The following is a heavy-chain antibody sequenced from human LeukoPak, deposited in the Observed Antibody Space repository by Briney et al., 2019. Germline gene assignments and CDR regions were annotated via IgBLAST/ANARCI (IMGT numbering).Heavy chain of an antibody. D-gene: IGHD3-10*01. CDR3: ARVKESGAFDY. V-gene: IGHV3-21*01. CDR1: GFTFSSYS. J-gene: IGHJ4*02. CDR2: ISSSSSYI. Sequence: GGSLRLSCAASGFTFSSYSMNWVRQAPGKGLEWVSSISSSSSYIYYADSVKGRFTISRDNAKNSLYLQMNSLRTEDMAVYYCARVKESGAFDYWGQGTLVTVSS.